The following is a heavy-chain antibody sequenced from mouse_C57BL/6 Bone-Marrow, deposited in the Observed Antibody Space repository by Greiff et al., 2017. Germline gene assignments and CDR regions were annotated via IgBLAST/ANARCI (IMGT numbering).Heavy chain of an antibody. Sequence: QVQLQQPGAELVKPGASVKMSCKASGYTFTSYWITWVKQRPGQGLEWIGDIYPGSGSTNYNEKFKSKATLTVDTSSSTAYMQLSSLTSEDSAVYYCARGVTTVVARYYAMDYWGQGTSVTVSS. CDR2: IYPGSGST. J-gene: IGHJ4*01. V-gene: IGHV1-55*01. D-gene: IGHD1-1*01. CDR3: ARGVTTVVARYYAMDY. CDR1: GYTFTSYW.